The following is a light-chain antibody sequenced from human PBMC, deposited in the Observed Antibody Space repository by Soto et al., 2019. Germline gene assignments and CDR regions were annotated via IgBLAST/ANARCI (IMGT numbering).Light chain of an antibody. CDR1: QSISSY. J-gene: IGKJ2*01. CDR2: GVS. Sequence: DIQMTQSPSSLSASVGDRVTITCRASQSISSYLNWYQQKLGKAPKVLIYGVSSLQSGVPSRFSGSGSGTDFTLTISSLQPEDFATYYCQQSYSTPYTFGQGTKLEIK. CDR3: QQSYSTPYT. V-gene: IGKV1-39*01.